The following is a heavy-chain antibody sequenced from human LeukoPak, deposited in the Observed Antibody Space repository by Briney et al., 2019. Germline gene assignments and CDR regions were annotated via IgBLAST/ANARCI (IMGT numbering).Heavy chain of an antibody. D-gene: IGHD6-13*01. CDR2: IYYSGST. J-gene: IGHJ5*02. CDR1: GGSISSYY. Sequence: PSETLSLTCTVSGGSISSYYWSWIRQPPGKGLEWIGYIYYSGSTNYNPSLKSRVTISVDTSKNQFSLKLSSVTAADTAVYYCARHRSEAPSYSSSWPNWFDPWGQGALVTVSS. V-gene: IGHV4-59*08. CDR3: ARHRSEAPSYSSSWPNWFDP.